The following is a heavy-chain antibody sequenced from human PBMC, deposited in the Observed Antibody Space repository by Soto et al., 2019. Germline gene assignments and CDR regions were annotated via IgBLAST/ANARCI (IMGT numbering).Heavy chain of an antibody. CDR2: ISSSSSYT. CDR1: GFTFSDYY. Sequence: QVPLVESGGGLVKPGGSLRLSCAASGFTFSDYYMSWIRQAPGKGLEWVSYISSSSSYTNYADSVKGRFTISRDNAKNSLYLQMNSLRAEDTAVYYCARGAPGAVAADFDYWGQGTLVTVSS. J-gene: IGHJ4*02. V-gene: IGHV3-11*05. CDR3: ARGAPGAVAADFDY. D-gene: IGHD6-19*01.